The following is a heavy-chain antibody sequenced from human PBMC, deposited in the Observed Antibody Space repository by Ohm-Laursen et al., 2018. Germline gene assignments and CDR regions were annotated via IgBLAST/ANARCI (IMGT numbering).Heavy chain of an antibody. D-gene: IGHD2-15*01. J-gene: IGHJ4*02. Sequence: ASVKVSCKASGYTFTSYDINWVRQATGQGLEWMGWMNPNSGNTGYAQKFQGRVTMTRNTSISTAYMELSSLRSEDTAVYYCARGDCSGGSCPIDYWGQGTLVTVSS. CDR1: GYTFTSYD. CDR2: MNPNSGNT. CDR3: ARGDCSGGSCPIDY. V-gene: IGHV1-8*01.